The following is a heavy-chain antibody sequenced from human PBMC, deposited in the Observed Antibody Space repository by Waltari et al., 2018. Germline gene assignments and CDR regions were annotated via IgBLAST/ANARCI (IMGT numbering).Heavy chain of an antibody. Sequence: QVQLQESGPGLVKPSENLSLTCAVSGYSISSGYYWGWIRQPPGKGLEWIGSTYNHGSTYCSPSLKRRVTISVTTSKNQSSLKLSAVTGAVTAVYYCARLAAAAGNGGEWFDPWGQGTLVTVSS. CDR3: ARLAAAAGNGGEWFDP. V-gene: IGHV4-38-2*01. D-gene: IGHD6-13*01. CDR1: GYSISSGYY. J-gene: IGHJ5*02. CDR2: TYNHGST.